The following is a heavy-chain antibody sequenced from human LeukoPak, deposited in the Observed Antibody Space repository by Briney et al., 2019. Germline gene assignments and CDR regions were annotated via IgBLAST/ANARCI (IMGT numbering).Heavy chain of an antibody. CDR2: INPSGGST. CDR3: ARQDYYGNWFDP. V-gene: IGHV1-46*01. CDR1: GYTFTSYY. Sequence: GASVKVSCKASGYTFTSYYMHWVRQAPGQGLEWMGIINPSGGSTSYAQKFQGRVTMTRNTSISTAYMELSSLRSEDTAVYYCARQDYYGNWFDPWGQGTLVTVSS. D-gene: IGHD3-10*01. J-gene: IGHJ5*02.